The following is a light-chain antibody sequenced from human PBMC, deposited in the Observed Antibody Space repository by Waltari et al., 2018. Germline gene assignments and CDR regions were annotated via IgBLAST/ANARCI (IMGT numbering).Light chain of an antibody. Sequence: SYELTQPLPVSVALGQPARITCGGNNIGRKNVHWYRQKPGKAPVLATYRDSNRPSGIPERFSGSNSGNTATLTISRAQAGDEADYYCQVWDSSTGNVFGTGTKVTVL. CDR1: NIGRKN. J-gene: IGLJ1*01. CDR2: RDS. CDR3: QVWDSSTGNV. V-gene: IGLV3-9*01.